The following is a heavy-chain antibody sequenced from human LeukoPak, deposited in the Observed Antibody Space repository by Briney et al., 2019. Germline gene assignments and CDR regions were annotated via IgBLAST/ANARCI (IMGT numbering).Heavy chain of an antibody. D-gene: IGHD4-23*01. Sequence: PSETLSLTCTVSGGSISSSSYYWGWIRQPPGKGLEWIGSIYYSGSTYYNPSLKSRVTISVDTSKNQFSPKLSSVTAADTAVYYCAREDTVVTPLDYWGQGTLVTVSS. J-gene: IGHJ4*02. V-gene: IGHV4-39*07. CDR3: AREDTVVTPLDY. CDR1: GGSISSSSYY. CDR2: IYYSGST.